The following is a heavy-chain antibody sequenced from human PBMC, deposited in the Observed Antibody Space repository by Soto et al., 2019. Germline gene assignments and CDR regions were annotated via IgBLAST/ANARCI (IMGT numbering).Heavy chain of an antibody. J-gene: IGHJ6*02. V-gene: IGHV1-69*02. Sequence: QVQLVQSGAEVKKPGSSVKVCCKASGGTFSRYTISWVRQAPGQGLEWMGRIIPILDIPNYAQNFQGRVTITADKSTSTAYMELSSLRSDDTAVYYCASHFTGVLVLGASPPGGDNYGWDVWGQGTTVTVSS. CDR3: ASHFTGVLVLGASPPGGDNYGWDV. D-gene: IGHD2-15*01. CDR1: GGTFSRYT. CDR2: IIPILDIP.